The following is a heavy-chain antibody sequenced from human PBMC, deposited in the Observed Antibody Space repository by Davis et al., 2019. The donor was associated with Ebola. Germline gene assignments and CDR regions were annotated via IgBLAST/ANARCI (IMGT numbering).Heavy chain of an antibody. J-gene: IGHJ4*02. V-gene: IGHV3-21*01. CDR3: VPGTWI. D-gene: IGHD5-18*01. CDR2: ISSDSSHI. CDR1: GFTLSYYS. Sequence: GESLKISCTTSGFTLSYYSMNWVRQAPGKGLQWVSSISSDSSHIYYAPSVKGRFTISRDNAKSSLYLQMNTLRVEDTAIYYCVPGTWIRGQGTLVTVSS.